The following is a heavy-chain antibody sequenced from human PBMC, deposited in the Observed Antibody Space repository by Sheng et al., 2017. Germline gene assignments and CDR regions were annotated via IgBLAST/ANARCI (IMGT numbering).Heavy chain of an antibody. V-gene: IGHV3-48*03. CDR1: GFTFTKYA. CDR2: ISSSGSII. D-gene: IGHD4-17*01. CDR3: AKVRGSAVTTYYFDY. J-gene: IGHJ4*02. Sequence: EVQLVESGGDLVQPGGSLRLSCTASGFTFTKYAMSWVRQAPGKGLEWISYISSSGSIIHYADSVKGRFTISRDNAKNSLYLQMNSLRAEDTAVYYCAKVRGSAVTTYYFDYWGQGTLVTVSS.